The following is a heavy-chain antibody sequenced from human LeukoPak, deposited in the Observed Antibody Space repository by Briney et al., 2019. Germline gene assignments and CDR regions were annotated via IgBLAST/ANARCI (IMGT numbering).Heavy chain of an antibody. J-gene: IGHJ5*02. CDR2: INPNTGGT. V-gene: IGHV1-2*02. D-gene: IGHD2-2*02. CDR1: GYTFTGYY. CDR3: ASWDIVVVSAAIKDWFDP. Sequence: ASVRVSCKASGYTFTGYYMHWVRQAPGQGLEWVGWINPNTGGTNYAQKFQGRVTMTRDTSISTAYMELSRLTSDDTAVYYCASWDIVVVSAAIKDWFDPWGQGTLVTVSS.